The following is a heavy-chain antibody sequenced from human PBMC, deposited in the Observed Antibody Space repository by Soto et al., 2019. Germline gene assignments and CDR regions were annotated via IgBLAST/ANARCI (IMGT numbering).Heavy chain of an antibody. V-gene: IGHV4-4*07. D-gene: IGHD3-10*01. CDR2: IYTSGST. CDR3: ARVRPFGVEDYYYYGMDV. CDR1: GGSISSYY. Sequence: QVQLQESGPGLVKPSETLSLTCTVSGGSISSYYWSWIRQPAGKGLEWIGRIYTSGSTNYNPSLKRRVTMSVDTSKNQFSLKLSSVTAADTAVYYCARVRPFGVEDYYYYGMDVWGQGTTVTVSS. J-gene: IGHJ6*02.